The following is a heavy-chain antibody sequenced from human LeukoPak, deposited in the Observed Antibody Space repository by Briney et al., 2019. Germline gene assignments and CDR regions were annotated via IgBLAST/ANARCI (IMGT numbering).Heavy chain of an antibody. CDR3: ARSARPGYSGYDLYFQH. D-gene: IGHD5-12*01. CDR1: GYTVTSYD. V-gene: IGHV1-8*01. Sequence: GASVKVSCKASGYTVTSYDINWVRQATGQGLEWRGWMNPNSGNTGYAQKFQGRVTMTRNTSISTAYMELSSLRSEDTAVYYCARSARPGYSGYDLYFQHWGQGTLVTVSS. J-gene: IGHJ1*01. CDR2: MNPNSGNT.